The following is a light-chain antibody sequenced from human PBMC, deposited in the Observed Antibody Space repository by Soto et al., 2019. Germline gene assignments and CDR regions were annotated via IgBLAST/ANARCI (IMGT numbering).Light chain of an antibody. J-gene: IGKJ4*01. V-gene: IGKV3-11*01. CDR3: QQRVDWLT. Sequence: EIVLTQSPGTLSLSPGDRATLSCRASQSVSVYLAWYQQKPGQAPRLLIYDASNRVTGIPARFSGSGSGTDFTLTIRRVELEDFAVYYCQQRVDWLTVGGGTKLEIK. CDR1: QSVSVY. CDR2: DAS.